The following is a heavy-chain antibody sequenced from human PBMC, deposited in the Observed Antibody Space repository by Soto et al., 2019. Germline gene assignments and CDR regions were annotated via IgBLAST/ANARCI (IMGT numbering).Heavy chain of an antibody. CDR3: AKGGSTVPKYFQR. V-gene: IGHV3-23*01. Sequence: GGSLRLSCAASGFTFSSYAMSWVRQAPGKGLEWVSAISGSGGSTYYADSVNGRFTISRDNSKNTLYLQMNSLRAEATAVYYCAKGGSTVPKYFQRWGQGTLVTVSS. CDR2: ISGSGGST. J-gene: IGHJ1*01. D-gene: IGHD4-17*01. CDR1: GFTFSSYA.